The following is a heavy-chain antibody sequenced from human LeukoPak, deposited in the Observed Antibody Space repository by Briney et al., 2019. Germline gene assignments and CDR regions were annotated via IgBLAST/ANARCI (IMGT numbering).Heavy chain of an antibody. Sequence: SETLSLTCTVSGGSVSSGSYYWSWIRQPPGKGLEWIGYIYYSGSTNYNPSLKSRVTISVDTSKNQVSLKLSSVTAADTAVYYCAREYYDSSGYRFDYWGQGTLVTVSS. V-gene: IGHV4-61*01. J-gene: IGHJ4*02. D-gene: IGHD3-22*01. CDR1: GGSVSSGSYY. CDR3: AREYYDSSGYRFDY. CDR2: IYYSGST.